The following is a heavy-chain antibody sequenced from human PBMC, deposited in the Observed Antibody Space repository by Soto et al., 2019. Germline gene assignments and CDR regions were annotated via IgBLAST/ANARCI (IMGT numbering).Heavy chain of an antibody. J-gene: IGHJ4*02. V-gene: IGHV3-33*01. D-gene: IGHD3-9*01. CDR1: GFTFSSYG. CDR3: ARDGVAWLRISPLRY. CDR2: IWYDGSNK. Sequence: GGSLRLSCAASGFTFSSYGMHWVRQAPGKGLEWVAVIWYDGSNKYYADSVKGRFTISRDNSKNTLYLQMNSLRAEDTAVYYCARDGVAWLRISPLRYWGQGTLVNVSS.